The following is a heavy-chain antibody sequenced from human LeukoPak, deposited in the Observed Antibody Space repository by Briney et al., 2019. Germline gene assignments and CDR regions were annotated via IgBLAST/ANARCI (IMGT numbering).Heavy chain of an antibody. CDR1: GSAFSRYG. CDR2: IWDDGSNQ. CDR3: ARGRGSSWYFDY. J-gene: IGHJ4*02. V-gene: IGHV3-33*01. D-gene: IGHD6-13*01. Sequence: GGSLRLSCAASGSAFSRYGMHWVRQAPGKGLEWVAVIWDDGSNQKYADSVKGRFTISRDNSKNTLYLQMNSLRAEDTAVYYCARGRGSSWYFDYWGQGTLVTVSS.